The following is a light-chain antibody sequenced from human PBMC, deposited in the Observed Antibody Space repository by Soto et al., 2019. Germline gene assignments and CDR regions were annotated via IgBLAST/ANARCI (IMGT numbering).Light chain of an antibody. CDR1: QSVSSY. V-gene: IGKV3-11*01. Sequence: EIVLTQSPATLSLSPGERATLSCRASQSVSSYLAWYQQKPGQAPRLLIYDTSNRATGIPARFSGSGSGTDFTLTISGLEPEDFAVYYCHQRSDWPLTVGQGTRLDIK. CDR3: HQRSDWPLT. J-gene: IGKJ5*01. CDR2: DTS.